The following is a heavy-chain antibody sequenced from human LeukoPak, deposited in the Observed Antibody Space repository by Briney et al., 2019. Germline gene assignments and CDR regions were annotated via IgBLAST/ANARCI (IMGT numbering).Heavy chain of an antibody. D-gene: IGHD3-10*01. CDR1: GFTFSSYS. Sequence: GGSLRLSCAASGFTFSSYSMNWVRQAPGKGLEWVSSISSSSSYIYYADSVKGRFTISRDNAKNSLYLQMNSLRAEDTAVYYCARGLLWFGEGAFDIWDQGTMVTVSS. CDR2: ISSSSSYI. CDR3: ARGLLWFGEGAFDI. V-gene: IGHV3-21*01. J-gene: IGHJ3*02.